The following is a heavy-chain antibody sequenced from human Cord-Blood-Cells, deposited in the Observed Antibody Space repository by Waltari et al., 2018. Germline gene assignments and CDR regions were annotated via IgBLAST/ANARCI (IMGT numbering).Heavy chain of an antibody. Sequence: QVQLVQSGAEVKKPGSSVKVSCKDSGGPFSSYAISWVRPAPGQGLEWRGRIITIFGTANYAQKFQGRVTMTADESTSTAYMELSSLRSEDTAVYYCARVAKGRWAHFDIWGQGTMVTVSS. CDR2: IITIFGTA. CDR1: GGPFSSYA. CDR3: ARVAKGRWAHFDI. V-gene: IGHV1-69*01. D-gene: IGHD1-26*01. J-gene: IGHJ3*02.